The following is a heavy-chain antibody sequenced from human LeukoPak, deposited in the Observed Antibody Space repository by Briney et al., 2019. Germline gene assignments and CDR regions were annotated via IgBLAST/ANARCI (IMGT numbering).Heavy chain of an antibody. D-gene: IGHD2-15*01. CDR1: GYTFTGSY. V-gene: IGHV1-2*02. Sequence: ASVKVSCKASGYTFTGSYMHWVRQAPGQGLEWMGWINPNSGGTNCAQKFQGRVTMTRDTSISTAYMEVSRLRSDDTAVYYCARGYCSGDSCRYYYVMDVWGQGTTVTVSS. CDR2: INPNSGGT. J-gene: IGHJ6*02. CDR3: ARGYCSGDSCRYYYVMDV.